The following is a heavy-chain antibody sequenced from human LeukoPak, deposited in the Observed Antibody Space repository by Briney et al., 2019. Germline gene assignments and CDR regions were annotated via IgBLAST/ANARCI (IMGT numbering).Heavy chain of an antibody. CDR2: IWYDGSNK. CDR1: GFTFSSYG. D-gene: IGHD2/OR15-2a*01. J-gene: IGHJ6*02. Sequence: GRSLRLSCAASGFTFSSYGMHWVRQAPGKGLEWVAVIWYDGSNKYYGDSVKGRFTISRDNSKNTLYLQMNSLRAEETAVYYCARDRASTFYYGMDVWGQGTTVTVSS. V-gene: IGHV3-33*01. CDR3: ARDRASTFYYGMDV.